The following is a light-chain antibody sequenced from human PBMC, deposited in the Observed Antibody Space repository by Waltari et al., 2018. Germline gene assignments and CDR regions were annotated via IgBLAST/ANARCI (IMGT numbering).Light chain of an antibody. CDR3: QQANSFPLT. V-gene: IGKV1-12*01. CDR1: QGISSW. CDR2: AAS. J-gene: IGKJ4*01. Sequence: DIQMTKSPSSVSASLGDSVTITCRASQGISSWLAWYQKKPGKAPKLLIYAASSLQSGVPSRFSGSGSGTDFTLTISSLQPEDFATYYCQQANSFPLTFGGGTKVEIK.